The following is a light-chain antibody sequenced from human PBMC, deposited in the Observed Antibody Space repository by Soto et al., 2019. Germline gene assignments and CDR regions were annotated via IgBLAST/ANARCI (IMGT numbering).Light chain of an antibody. CDR2: AAS. Sequence: IKLTQSPSSLSASVGDRVTITCRASQDISSYLAWYQQEPGKAPKLLIYAASTLQSGVPSRFSGGGSGTDFTLTISSLQPEDFATYYCRQLNSYPLTFGGGTKVDI. CDR3: RQLNSYPLT. J-gene: IGKJ4*01. V-gene: IGKV1-9*01. CDR1: QDISSY.